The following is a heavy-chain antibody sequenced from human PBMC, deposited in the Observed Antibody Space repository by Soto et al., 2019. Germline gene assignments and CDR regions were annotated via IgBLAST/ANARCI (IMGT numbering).Heavy chain of an antibody. D-gene: IGHD5-18*01. CDR3: ARLRRGYSYGFYHYYGMDV. V-gene: IGHV1-69*13. J-gene: IGHJ6*02. Sequence: SVKVSCKASGGTFSSYSISWVRQAPGQGLEWMGGIIPIFGTANYAQKFQGRVTITADESTSTAYMELSSLRSEDTAVYYCARLRRGYSYGFYHYYGMDVWGQGTTVTVSS. CDR1: GGTFSSYS. CDR2: IIPIFGTA.